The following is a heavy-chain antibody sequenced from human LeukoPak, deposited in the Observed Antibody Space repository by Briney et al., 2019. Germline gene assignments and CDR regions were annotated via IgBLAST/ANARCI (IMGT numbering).Heavy chain of an antibody. CDR3: ASLDYYYFGMDV. V-gene: IGHV4-4*09. J-gene: IGHJ6*02. CDR2: IYTSGRP. CDR1: GGSTSSYY. Sequence: PSETLSLTRTDPGGSTSSYYSSWIRPPPQGGRGWVGYIYTSGRPNYNPTLKSRVTISVDTSKNQFSLKLRSVTAADTAVYYCASLDYYYFGMDVWGQGTTVTVSS.